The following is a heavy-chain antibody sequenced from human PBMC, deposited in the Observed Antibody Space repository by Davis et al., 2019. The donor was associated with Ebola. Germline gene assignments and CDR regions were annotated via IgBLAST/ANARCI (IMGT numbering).Heavy chain of an antibody. CDR2: IFTGDSDT. CDR1: GNSFNSHW. D-gene: IGHD6-13*01. CDR3: FIRSSWYGHFDL. J-gene: IGHJ2*01. Sequence: GESLKISCKDSGNSFNSHWIGWVRQLPGKGLEWMGVIFTGDSDTRYSPSFRGQVTISADKSITTAYLQWSSLEASDSAMYYCFIRSSWYGHFDLWGRGTLVTVSA. V-gene: IGHV5-51*01.